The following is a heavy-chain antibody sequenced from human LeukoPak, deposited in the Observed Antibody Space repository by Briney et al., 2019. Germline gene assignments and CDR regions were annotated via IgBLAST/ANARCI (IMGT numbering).Heavy chain of an antibody. CDR3: AVYYYDSSGYYLESYWFDP. J-gene: IGHJ5*02. D-gene: IGHD3-22*01. CDR1: GGTFSSYA. CDR2: IIPIFGTA. V-gene: IGHV1-69*05. Sequence: AVKVSCKASGGTFSSYAISWVRQAPGQGLEWMGGIIPIFGTANYAQKFQGRVTITTDESTSTAYMELSSLRSEDTAVYYCAVYYYDSSGYYLESYWFDPWGQGTLVTVSS.